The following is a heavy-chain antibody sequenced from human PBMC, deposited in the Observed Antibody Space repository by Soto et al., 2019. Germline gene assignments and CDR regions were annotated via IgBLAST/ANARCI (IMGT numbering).Heavy chain of an antibody. Sequence: QLQLQESGPGLVKSSETLSLTCTVSGGSISKRNYFWGWIRQAPGKGLEWIASILYSGTTSYNSSLRIRVAFFVDTSNHQFSLELNSVTAADTAVYDCARLGWGNGDSDYWGQGTLVTVSS. J-gene: IGHJ4*02. CDR3: ARLGWGNGDSDY. CDR1: GGSISKRNYF. D-gene: IGHD2-21*01. V-gene: IGHV4-39*01. CDR2: ILYSGTT.